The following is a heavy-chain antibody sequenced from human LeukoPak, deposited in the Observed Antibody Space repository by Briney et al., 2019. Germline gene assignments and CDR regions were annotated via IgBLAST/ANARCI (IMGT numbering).Heavy chain of an antibody. CDR2: VYYSEST. V-gene: IGHV4-59*08. D-gene: IGHD6-19*01. CDR1: GASISSYY. Sequence: SETPSLTCTVSGASISSYYWSWIRQPPGKGPEWIGYVYYSESTNYNPSLKSRVTISIGTSKNQFSLKLSSVTAADTAVYYCARRRYSSGQIDCWGQGTLVTVSS. CDR3: ARRRYSSGQIDC. J-gene: IGHJ4*02.